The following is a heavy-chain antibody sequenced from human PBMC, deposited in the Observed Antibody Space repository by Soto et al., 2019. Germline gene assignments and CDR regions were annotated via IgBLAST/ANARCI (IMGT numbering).Heavy chain of an antibody. CDR1: GASIRTSGYY. J-gene: IGHJ4*02. D-gene: IGHD3-10*02. V-gene: IGHV4-39*01. CDR2: IYYTGNS. CDR3: VFGSVGVGAYFDS. Sequence: QLHLQESGPGLVKPSETLSLTCTVSGASIRTSGYYWGWIRQPPGRGLEGIGSIYYTGNSYYNPTLKSRVTMSVGTSKSQFSLKLISVTAADTAVYYCVFGSVGVGAYFDSWGQGPLVTVSS.